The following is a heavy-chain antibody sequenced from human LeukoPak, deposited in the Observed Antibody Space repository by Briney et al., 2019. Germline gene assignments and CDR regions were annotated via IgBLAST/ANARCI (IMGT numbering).Heavy chain of an antibody. CDR1: GFTFSIYA. D-gene: IGHD1-14*01. J-gene: IGHJ4*02. Sequence: GGSLRLSCTASGFTFSIYAMGWVRQAPGKGLEWVSAITDSGGDTYHADSVKGRFTISRDNAKNTLYLQMDSLRAEDTAIYYCARSNQAGDYWGQGTLVTVSS. CDR2: ITDSGGDT. CDR3: ARSNQAGDY. V-gene: IGHV3-23*01.